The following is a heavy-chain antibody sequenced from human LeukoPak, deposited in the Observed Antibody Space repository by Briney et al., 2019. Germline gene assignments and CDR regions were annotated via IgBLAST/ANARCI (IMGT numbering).Heavy chain of an antibody. Sequence: SETLSLTCSVSGGSISSYYWTWIRQPPGKGLEWIGYIYYSGSTNYNPSPKSRVTISVDSSKNQFSLRLSSVTAADTAVYYCARVGGGSGSYYPLYYWGQGTLVTVSS. CDR3: ARVGGGSGSYYPLYY. J-gene: IGHJ4*02. V-gene: IGHV4-59*01. CDR2: IYYSGST. CDR1: GGSISSYY. D-gene: IGHD3-10*01.